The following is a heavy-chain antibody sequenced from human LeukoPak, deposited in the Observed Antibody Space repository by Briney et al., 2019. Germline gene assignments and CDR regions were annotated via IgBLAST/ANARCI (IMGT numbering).Heavy chain of an antibody. Sequence: GGSLRLSCAAYGFTFSNHGMDWVRQAPGKGLEWVSGISPSGDSTYYADSVKGRFTISRDNSKNTLYLEVIRLTPEDSAVYYCAKDDAWLRFGEWSQGTLVTVSS. CDR3: AKDDAWLRFGE. D-gene: IGHD5-12*01. CDR2: ISPSGDST. V-gene: IGHV3-23*01. CDR1: GFTFSNHG. J-gene: IGHJ4*02.